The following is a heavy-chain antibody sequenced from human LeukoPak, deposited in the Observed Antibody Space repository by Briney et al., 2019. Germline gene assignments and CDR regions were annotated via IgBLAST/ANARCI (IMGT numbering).Heavy chain of an antibody. J-gene: IGHJ4*02. CDR3: ARYCSSTSCSQYYFDY. V-gene: IGHV4-34*01. CDR2: INHSGST. Sequence: PSETLSLTCTVSGGSISSYYWSWIRQPPGKGLEWIGEINHSGSTNYNPSLKSRVTISVDTSKNQFSLKLSSVTAADTAVYYCARYCSSTSCSQYYFDYWGQGTLVTVSS. CDR1: GGSISSYY. D-gene: IGHD2-2*01.